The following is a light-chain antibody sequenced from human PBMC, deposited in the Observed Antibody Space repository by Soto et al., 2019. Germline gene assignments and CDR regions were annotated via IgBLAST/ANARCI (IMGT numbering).Light chain of an antibody. CDR2: GVS. V-gene: IGKV3-20*01. CDR3: QQYGSSPLIT. CDR1: QRLSASD. Sequence: EIVLTQSPGTLSLSPGQRATLSCRASQRLSASDIAWYQQKPGQAPKFLIYGVSSRATGIPDRFSGSGSGTDFTLTISRLEPEDFAVYHCQQYGSSPLITFGQGKRREIK. J-gene: IGKJ5*01.